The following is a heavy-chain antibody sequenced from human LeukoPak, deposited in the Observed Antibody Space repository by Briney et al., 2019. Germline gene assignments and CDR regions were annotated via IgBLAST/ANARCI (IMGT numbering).Heavy chain of an antibody. CDR2: IIPIFGTA. J-gene: IGHJ6*03. V-gene: IGHV1-69*05. D-gene: IGHD2-15*01. CDR1: GGTFSSYA. CDR3: AREDYYCSGGSCYLSALYYYMDV. Sequence: SVKVSCKASGGTFSSYAISWVRQAPGQGLEWMGGIIPIFGTANYAQKFQGRVTITTDEFTSTAYMELSSLRSEDTAVYYCAREDYYCSGGSCYLSALYYYMDVWGKGTTVTVSS.